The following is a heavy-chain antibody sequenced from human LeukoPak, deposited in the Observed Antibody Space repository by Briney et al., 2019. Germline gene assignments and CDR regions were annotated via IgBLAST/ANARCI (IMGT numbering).Heavy chain of an antibody. V-gene: IGHV5-51*01. CDR2: IYPGDSDT. Sequence: GESLKISCKGSGYSFTTFWIGWVRQMPGKGLEYMGIIYPGDSDTRYSPSFQGQVTISADKSISTAYLQWSSLKASDTAMYYCARWGTVTRFVVHYWGQGTLVTVSS. D-gene: IGHD4-17*01. J-gene: IGHJ4*02. CDR3: ARWGTVTRFVVHY. CDR1: GYSFTTFW.